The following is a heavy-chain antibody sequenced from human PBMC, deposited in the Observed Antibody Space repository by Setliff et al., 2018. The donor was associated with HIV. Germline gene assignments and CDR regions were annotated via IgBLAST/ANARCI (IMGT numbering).Heavy chain of an antibody. D-gene: IGHD2-2*01. CDR3: VRTKDCSNTSCPGTRYYYYMDV. J-gene: IGHJ6*03. V-gene: IGHV4-39*01. CDR1: GDSVNDRSYF. CDR2: FYYNGES. Sequence: PSETLSLTCTVSGDSVNDRSYFWGWIRQPPGKGLEWIGTFYYNGESRYNPSLKGRVTISVYTSKNQFSLNLNSVTAADTAVYCCVRTKDCSNTSCPGTRYYYYMDVWGKGTTVTVSS.